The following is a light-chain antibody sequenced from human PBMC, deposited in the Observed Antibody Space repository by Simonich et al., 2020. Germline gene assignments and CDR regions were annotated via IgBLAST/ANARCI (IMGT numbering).Light chain of an antibody. CDR3: YSTDSSGNHRV. CDR2: EDS. CDR1: ALPKKY. Sequence: SYELTQPPSVSVSPGQTARITCSGDALPKKYAYWYQQKSGQAPVLVIYEDSKRPSWSHERFAGSSSGTRATWTISGAQVEDEADYYCYSTDSSGNHRVFGGGTKLTVL. J-gene: IGLJ2*01. V-gene: IGLV3-10*01.